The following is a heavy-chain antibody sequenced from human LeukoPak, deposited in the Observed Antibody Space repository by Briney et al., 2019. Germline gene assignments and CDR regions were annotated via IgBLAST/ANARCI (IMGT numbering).Heavy chain of an antibody. Sequence: SQTLSLTCTVSGGSISSGSYYWSWIRQPPGKGLEWIGSIYHSGSTYYNPSLKSRVTISVDTSKNQFSLKLSSVTAADTAVYYCARDLGGSYLPNWFDPWGQGTLVTVSS. V-gene: IGHV4-39*07. CDR1: GGSISSGSYY. D-gene: IGHD1-26*01. CDR2: IYHSGST. J-gene: IGHJ5*02. CDR3: ARDLGGSYLPNWFDP.